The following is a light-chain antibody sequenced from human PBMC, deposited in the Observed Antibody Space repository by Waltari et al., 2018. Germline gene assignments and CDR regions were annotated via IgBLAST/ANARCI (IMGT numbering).Light chain of an antibody. CDR3: SSHTSNSVVV. Sequence: QSALTQPASVSGSPGQSITISCTGTSSDVGGYNYVSWYQQHPGKAPKVMIYDVSNWPSGVSNRFSGSKSGNTASLTISGLQAEDEAEYYCSSHTSNSVVVFGGGTKLTVL. V-gene: IGLV2-14*03. CDR2: DVS. CDR1: SSDVGGYNY. J-gene: IGLJ2*01.